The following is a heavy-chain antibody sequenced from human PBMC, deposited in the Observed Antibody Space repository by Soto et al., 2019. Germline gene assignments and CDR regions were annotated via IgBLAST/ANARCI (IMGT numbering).Heavy chain of an antibody. V-gene: IGHV4-34*01. Sequence: SETLSLTCAVYGGSFSGYCWSWIRQPPGKGLEWIGEINHSGGTNYNPSLKSRVTISVDTSKNQFSLKLSSVTAADTAVYYCARTPRYSSGWYLNDAFDIWGQGTMVTVSS. CDR3: ARTPRYSSGWYLNDAFDI. J-gene: IGHJ3*02. D-gene: IGHD6-19*01. CDR2: INHSGGT. CDR1: GGSFSGYC.